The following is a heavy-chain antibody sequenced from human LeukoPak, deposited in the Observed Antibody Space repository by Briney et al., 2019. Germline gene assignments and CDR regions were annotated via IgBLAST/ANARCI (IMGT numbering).Heavy chain of an antibody. D-gene: IGHD6-19*01. CDR2: ISYDGDHK. Sequence: GGSLRLSCAASGFTFTDYAIHWVRQAPGKGLEWVAVISYDGDHKYYPDSVKGRFTISRDNSKNTLYVQMNSLRAEDTAVYYCARGRGSGWYDAFDIWGQGTMVTVSS. CDR1: GFTFTDYA. J-gene: IGHJ3*02. V-gene: IGHV3-30-3*01. CDR3: ARGRGSGWYDAFDI.